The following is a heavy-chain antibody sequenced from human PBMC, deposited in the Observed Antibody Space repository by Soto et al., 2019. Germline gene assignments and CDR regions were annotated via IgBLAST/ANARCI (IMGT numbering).Heavy chain of an antibody. Sequence: QVQLVQSGAEVKKPGSSVKVSCKASGGTFSSYSINWVRQAPGQGLEWMGEIIPIFGTANYAQKFQGRVTITADESTSTAYMELSSLRSAATAVYYCARDGGRHSGGIDYWGQGTLVPVSS. CDR2: IIPIFGTA. V-gene: IGHV1-69*01. D-gene: IGHD1-26*01. J-gene: IGHJ4*02. CDR3: ARDGGRHSGGIDY. CDR1: GGTFSSYS.